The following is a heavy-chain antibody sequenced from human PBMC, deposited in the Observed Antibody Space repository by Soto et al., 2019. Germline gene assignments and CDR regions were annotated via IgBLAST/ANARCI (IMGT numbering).Heavy chain of an antibody. Sequence: ASVKVSCKASGYTFTSYDINWVRQATGQGLEWMGWMNPNSGNTGYAQKFQGRVTMTRNTSISTAYMELSSLRSEDTAVYYCARADSGYDYYYYGIDVWGQGTTVTVSS. CDR1: GYTFTSYD. V-gene: IGHV1-8*01. CDR3: ARADSGYDYYYYGIDV. D-gene: IGHD5-12*01. J-gene: IGHJ6*02. CDR2: MNPNSGNT.